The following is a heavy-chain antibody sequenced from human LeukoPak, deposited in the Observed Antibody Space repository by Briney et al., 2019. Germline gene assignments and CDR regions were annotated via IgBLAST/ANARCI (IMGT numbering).Heavy chain of an antibody. CDR1: GYTFTGYY. Sequence: ASVKVSCKASGYTFTGYYMHWVRQAPGQGLEWMGWINPNSGGTNYTQKFQGRVTMTRDTPISTAYMELSRLRSDDTAVYYCARDRAAYYYGSGSSYNRAFHYWGQGTLVTVSS. D-gene: IGHD3-10*01. CDR2: INPNSGGT. CDR3: ARDRAAYYYGSGSSYNRAFHY. J-gene: IGHJ4*02. V-gene: IGHV1-2*02.